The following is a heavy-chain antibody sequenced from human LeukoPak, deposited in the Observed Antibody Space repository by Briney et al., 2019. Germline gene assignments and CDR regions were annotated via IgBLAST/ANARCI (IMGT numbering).Heavy chain of an antibody. J-gene: IGHJ4*02. CDR1: GFTFSSYA. CDR2: ISGSGGST. D-gene: IGHD2-2*01. V-gene: IGHV3-23*01. CDR3: AKVGSSAIRGFDY. Sequence: PGGSLRLSCAASGFTFSSYAMSWVRQAPGKGLEWVSAISGSGGSTYYADSVKGRFTISRDNSMNTLYLQMSSLRAEDTAVYYCAKVGSSAIRGFDYWGQGTLVTVSS.